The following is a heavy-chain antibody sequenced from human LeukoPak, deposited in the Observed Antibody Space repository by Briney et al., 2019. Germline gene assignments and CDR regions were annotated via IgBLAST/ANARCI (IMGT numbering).Heavy chain of an antibody. Sequence: PSETLSLTCTVSGGSISSYYWSWIRQPPGKGLEWIGYIYYSGSTNYNPSLKSRVTISVDTSKNQFSLKLRSVTAADTAVYYCTREGSGSYYDSSGYLDYWGQGILVTVSS. V-gene: IGHV4-59*01. CDR3: TREGSGSYYDSSGYLDY. D-gene: IGHD3-22*01. J-gene: IGHJ4*02. CDR1: GGSISSYY. CDR2: IYYSGST.